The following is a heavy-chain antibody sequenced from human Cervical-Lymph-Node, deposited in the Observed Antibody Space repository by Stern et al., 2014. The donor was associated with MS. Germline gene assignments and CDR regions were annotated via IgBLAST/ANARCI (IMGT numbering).Heavy chain of an antibody. J-gene: IGHJ4*02. CDR1: GFNFSRYR. Sequence: EVQLVASGGGLVKPGGSLRLSCAASGFNFSRYRMNWVRQAPGKGLEWVSSISSTTTYIYSADSVRGRFTISRDNAKTSLFLQMNSLRVEDTAVYYCVKYCSSSSCSGFDHWGQGALVTVSS. CDR3: VKYCSSSSCSGFDH. D-gene: IGHD2-2*01. CDR2: ISSTTTYI. V-gene: IGHV3-21*01.